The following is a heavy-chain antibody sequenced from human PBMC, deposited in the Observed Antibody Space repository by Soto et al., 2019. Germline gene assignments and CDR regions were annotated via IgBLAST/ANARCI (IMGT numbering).Heavy chain of an antibody. CDR3: GRNEGEPAPGAFVI. J-gene: IGHJ3*02. CDR1: GGSISSSSYY. Sequence: SETLSLTCTVSGGSISSSSYYWGWIRQPPGKGLKWIGSIYYSGNTYYNPSLKSRVTISVDTSKNQFSLKLISVTPADMSVYFWGRNEGEPAPGAFVIGGQGTMVTVPS. D-gene: IGHD2-2*01. V-gene: IGHV4-39*01. CDR2: IYYSGNT.